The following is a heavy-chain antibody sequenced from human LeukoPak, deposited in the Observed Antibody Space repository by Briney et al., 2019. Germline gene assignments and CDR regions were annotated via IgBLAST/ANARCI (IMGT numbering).Heavy chain of an antibody. CDR1: GFTFSSYW. V-gene: IGHV3-7*01. D-gene: IGHD4-17*01. Sequence: AGGSLRLSRAASGFTFSSYWMSWVRQAPGKGLEWVANIKQDGSEKYYVDSVKGRFTISRDNAKNSLYLQMNSLRAEDTAVYYCARDPSIYGDYLTSGYDYWGQGTLVTVSS. CDR3: ARDPSIYGDYLTSGYDY. J-gene: IGHJ4*02. CDR2: IKQDGSEK.